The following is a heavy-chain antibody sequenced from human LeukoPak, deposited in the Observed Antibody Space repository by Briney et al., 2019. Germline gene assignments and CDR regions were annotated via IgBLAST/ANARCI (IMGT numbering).Heavy chain of an antibody. CDR1: GGSISSYY. CDR3: ARDQSAFDV. J-gene: IGHJ3*01. Sequence: KTSETLSLTCTVSGGSISSYYWSWIRQPPGKGLEWIGSIYYSGSTYYNPSLKTRVTISLDTSNNQFSLKLSSVTAADTAVYYCARDQSAFDVWGQGTMVTVSS. V-gene: IGHV4-59*12. CDR2: IYYSGST.